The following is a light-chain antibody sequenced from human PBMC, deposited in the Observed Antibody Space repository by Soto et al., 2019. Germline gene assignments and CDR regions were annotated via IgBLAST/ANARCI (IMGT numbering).Light chain of an antibody. CDR2: GAS. V-gene: IGKV3-20*01. Sequence: EIVLTQSPGTLSLSPGDRATLSCRASQSVPSNYVAWYQQKSGQAPRPLMFGASIRAAGVPDRFSGSGSGTDFTHTISRLEPEDFAVYHCQQYGSSTTFGQGTKVEI. J-gene: IGKJ1*01. CDR1: QSVPSNY. CDR3: QQYGSSTT.